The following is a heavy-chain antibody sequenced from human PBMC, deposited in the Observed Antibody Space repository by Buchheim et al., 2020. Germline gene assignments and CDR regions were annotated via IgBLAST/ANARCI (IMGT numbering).Heavy chain of an antibody. J-gene: IGHJ4*02. CDR3: TYYYDSSGDSPNFDY. V-gene: IGHV3-15*07. D-gene: IGHD3-22*01. CDR1: GFTFSNAW. CDR2: IKSKTDGGTT. Sequence: EVQLVESGGGLVKPGGSLRLSCAASGFTFSNAWMSWFRQAPGKGLEWVGRIKSKTDGGTTDYAAPVRGRFTIPRDDSKNTLYLLMNSLKTEETAVYYCTYYYDSSGDSPNFDYWGQGIL.